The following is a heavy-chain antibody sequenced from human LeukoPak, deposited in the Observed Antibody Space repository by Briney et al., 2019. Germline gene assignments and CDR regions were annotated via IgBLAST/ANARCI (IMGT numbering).Heavy chain of an antibody. CDR3: ARSVYYDILTGYYTQAYYYYMDV. CDR1: GYSISSGYY. J-gene: IGHJ6*03. V-gene: IGHV4-38-2*02. CDR2: IYHSGST. D-gene: IGHD3-9*01. Sequence: PSETLSLTCTVSGYSISSGYYWGWIRQPPGKGLEWIGSIYHSGSTYYNPSLKSRVTISVDTSKNQFSLKLSSVTAADTAVYYCARSVYYDILTGYYTQAYYYYMDVWGKGTTVTISS.